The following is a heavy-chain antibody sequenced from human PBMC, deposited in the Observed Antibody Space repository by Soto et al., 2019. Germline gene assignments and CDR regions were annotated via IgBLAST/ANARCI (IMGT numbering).Heavy chain of an antibody. CDR1: GGTFSSYA. V-gene: IGHV1-69*01. CDR3: ARDLKKQRMDY. CDR2: IITIFGTA. Sequence: QVQLVQSGAEVKKPGSSVKVSCKASGGTFSSYAISWVRQAPGQGLEWMGWIITIFGTANYAQKFQGRVTITADESTSTVYMEQSSLRSEDTAVYYCARDLKKQRMDYWGQGTLVTAFS. J-gene: IGHJ4*02. D-gene: IGHD6-25*01.